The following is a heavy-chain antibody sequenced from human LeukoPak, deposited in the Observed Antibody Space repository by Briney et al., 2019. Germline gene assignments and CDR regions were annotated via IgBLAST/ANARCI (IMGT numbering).Heavy chain of an antibody. J-gene: IGHJ5*02. CDR3: AGQWGSGWQNWFDP. CDR1: GGSFSGYY. V-gene: IGHV4-34*01. CDR2: INNSEST. D-gene: IGHD6-19*01. Sequence: SETLSLTCAVSGGSFSGYYWSWIRQPPGKGLEWIGEINNSESTNYNPSLKSRVIISLDTSKNQFLLKLITVTAADEAVYYYAGQWGSGWQNWFDPWGQGTLVTVSS.